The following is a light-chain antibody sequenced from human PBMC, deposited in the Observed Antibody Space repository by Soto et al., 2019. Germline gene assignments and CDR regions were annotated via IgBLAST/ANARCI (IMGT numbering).Light chain of an antibody. CDR3: SSYTSSSTHYV. V-gene: IGLV2-14*01. CDR2: EVS. J-gene: IGLJ1*01. CDR1: SSDGGGYNY. Sequence: QAALGQPASVSWSPGQSITISCTGRSSDGGGYNYVSWYQQHPGKAPKVMIYEVSNRASGGSDRVSGAKSGNAAGRTISGLPPEDEADYYCSSYTSSSTHYVFGPGTKVTVL.